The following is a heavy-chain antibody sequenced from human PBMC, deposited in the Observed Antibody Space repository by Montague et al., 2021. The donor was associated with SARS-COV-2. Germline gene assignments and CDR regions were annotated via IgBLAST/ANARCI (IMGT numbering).Heavy chain of an antibody. J-gene: IGHJ4*02. CDR1: GGSLRTAGYY. CDR3: ARGPTNDIGMVATRLDY. Sequence: TLSLTCSVSGGSLRTAGYYWSWIRQRPGKGLEWIGNIYYTGSTYYNPALKSRVTISVDTSNNQFSPKLTSVTAADTAVYYCARGPTNDIGMVATRLDYWGQGTLVTVSS. V-gene: IGHV4-31*03. CDR2: IYYTGST. D-gene: IGHD5-12*01.